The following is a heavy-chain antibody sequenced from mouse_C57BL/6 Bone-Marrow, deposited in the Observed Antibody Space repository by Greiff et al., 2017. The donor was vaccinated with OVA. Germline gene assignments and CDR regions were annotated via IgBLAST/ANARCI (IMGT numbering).Heavy chain of an antibody. CDR2: IDPSDSYT. CDR1: VYTFPSYW. CDR3: AQRGFAY. Sequence: VQLPQPGAALVRPGTSVKLSCKASVYTFPSYWMHWVKQRPGQGLEWIGVIDPSDSYTNSNQKFKGKATLTVDTSSSTAYMQLSSLTSEDSAVYYCAQRGFAYWGQGTLVTVSA. J-gene: IGHJ3*01. V-gene: IGHV1-59*01.